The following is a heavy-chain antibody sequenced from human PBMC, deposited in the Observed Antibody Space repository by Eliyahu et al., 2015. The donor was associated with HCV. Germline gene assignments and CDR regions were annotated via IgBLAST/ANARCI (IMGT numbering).Heavy chain of an antibody. J-gene: IGHJ6*02. CDR1: GFSXXXYX. Sequence: LMESGGRLVQPGGSLRLSCLASGFSXXXYXLXWVRLSPGGGLEWIAYMSGTHMNVYYSESVRGRFTVSRDNSGNSLFLQMEHLNDKDTGVYYCARVRGLAELLPSGYYYGPDVWGRGTSVTVSS. CDR3: ARVRGLAELLPSGYYYGPDV. V-gene: IGHV3-48*02. CDR2: MSGTHMNV. D-gene: IGHD3-10*01.